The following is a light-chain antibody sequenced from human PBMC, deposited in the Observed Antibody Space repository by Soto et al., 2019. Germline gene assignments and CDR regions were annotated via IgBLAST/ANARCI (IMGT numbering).Light chain of an antibody. V-gene: IGLV2-8*01. J-gene: IGLJ2*01. CDR2: DVT. CDR1: SSDVGGYNF. Sequence: QSALTQPPSASGSPGQSVTISCTWASSDVGGYNFVSWYQHHPGKAPRLMIYDVTQRPSGVPDRFSGSKSGNTASLTVSGLQVDDEAYYYCSSYAGSSIPVAFGGGTKLTVL. CDR3: SSYAGSSIPVA.